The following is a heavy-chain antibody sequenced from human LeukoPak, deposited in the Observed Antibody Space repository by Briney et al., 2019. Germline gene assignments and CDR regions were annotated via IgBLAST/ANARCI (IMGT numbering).Heavy chain of an antibody. Sequence: GGSLRLSCAASGFTVGSNYMSWVRQAPGKGLEWVSVIYSGGSTYYADSVKGRFTISRDNSKNTLYLQMNSLRAEDTAVYYCARVEDPFYGSGTVDYWGQGTLVTVSS. V-gene: IGHV3-53*01. J-gene: IGHJ4*02. CDR1: GFTVGSNY. CDR2: IYSGGST. CDR3: ARVEDPFYGSGTVDY. D-gene: IGHD3-10*01.